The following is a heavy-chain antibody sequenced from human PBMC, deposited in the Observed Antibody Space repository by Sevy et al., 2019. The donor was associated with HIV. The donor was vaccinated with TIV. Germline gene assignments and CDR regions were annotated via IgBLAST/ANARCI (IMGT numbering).Heavy chain of an antibody. CDR3: AGEERGLGAFDI. Sequence: GGSLRLSCAASGFTFSSYAMHWVRQAPGKGLEWVAVISYDGSNKYYADSVKGRFTISRDNSKNTLYLQMNSLRAEDTAVYYCAGEERGLGAFDIWGQGTMVTVSS. V-gene: IGHV3-30-3*01. J-gene: IGHJ3*02. CDR2: ISYDGSNK. D-gene: IGHD3-16*01. CDR1: GFTFSSYA.